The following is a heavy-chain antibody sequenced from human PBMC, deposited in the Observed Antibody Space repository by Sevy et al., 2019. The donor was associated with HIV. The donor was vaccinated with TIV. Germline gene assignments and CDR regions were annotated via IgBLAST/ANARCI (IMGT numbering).Heavy chain of an antibody. Sequence: GGSLRLSCVVSGFSFSNYWMTWVRQAPGKGLEWVANIKPDGSVKSYVDSVKGRFTISRDNAKNSLSLQMNSLSAEDTAVYYCARHTNYFYVDVWGKGTTVTVSS. V-gene: IGHV3-7*01. J-gene: IGHJ6*03. CDR2: IKPDGSVK. D-gene: IGHD1-1*01. CDR1: GFSFSNYW. CDR3: ARHTNYFYVDV.